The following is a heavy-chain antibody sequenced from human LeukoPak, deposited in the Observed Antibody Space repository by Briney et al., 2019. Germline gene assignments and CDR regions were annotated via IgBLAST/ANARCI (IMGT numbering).Heavy chain of an antibody. D-gene: IGHD6-6*01. J-gene: IGHJ4*02. CDR1: GCTFSNAW. V-gene: IGHV3-72*01. Sequence: GGSLRLSCAASGCTFSNAWMSWVRQAPGKGLEWVGRTKNKGQSHITDYAASVKGRFFSSRDDSKNSLYLQMNSLQTDDTGIYYCARDTAAALDFWGQGILVTVSS. CDR2: TKNKGQSHIT. CDR3: ARDTAAALDF.